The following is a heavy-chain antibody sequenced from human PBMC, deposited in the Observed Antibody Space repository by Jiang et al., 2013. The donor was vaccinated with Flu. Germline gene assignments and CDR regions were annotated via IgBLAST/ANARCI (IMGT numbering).Heavy chain of an antibody. J-gene: IGHJ4*02. D-gene: IGHD3-3*01. CDR3: ARAAPYDYDFWSGYYMFGGDY. CDR1: GYTFTSYD. CDR2: MNPNSGNT. Sequence: EVKKPGASVKVSCKASGYTFTSYDINWVRQATGQGLEWMGWMNPNSGNTGYAQKFQGRVTMTRNTSISTAYMELSSLRSEDTAVYYCARAAPYDYDFWSGYYMFGGDYWGQGTLVTVSS. V-gene: IGHV1-8*01.